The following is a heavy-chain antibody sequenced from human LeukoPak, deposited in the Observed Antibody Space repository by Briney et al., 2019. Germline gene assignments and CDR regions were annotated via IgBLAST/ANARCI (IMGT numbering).Heavy chain of an antibody. Sequence: SETLSLTCAVYGGSFSGYYWSWIRQPPGKGLEWIGEINHSGSTNYNPSLKSRVTISVDTSKNQFSLKLSSVTAADTAVYYCARDLVLLWFGEFTPSYYYYGMDVWGQGTTVTVSS. D-gene: IGHD3-10*01. V-gene: IGHV4-34*01. CDR3: ARDLVLLWFGEFTPSYYYYGMDV. CDR1: GGSFSGYY. J-gene: IGHJ6*02. CDR2: INHSGST.